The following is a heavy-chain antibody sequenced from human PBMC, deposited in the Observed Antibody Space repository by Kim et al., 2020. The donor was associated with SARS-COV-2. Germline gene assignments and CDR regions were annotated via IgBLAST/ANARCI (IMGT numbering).Heavy chain of an antibody. CDR3: ARGPYYYDSSGYSPLDY. Sequence: GGSLRLSCAASGFTFSSYAMHWVRQTPGKGLEWVAVISYDGSNKYYADSVKGRFTISRDNSKNTLYLQMNSLRAEDTAVDYCARGPYYYDSSGYSPLDYWGQGTLVTVSS. CDR2: ISYDGSNK. V-gene: IGHV3-30-3*01. CDR1: GFTFSSYA. D-gene: IGHD3-22*01. J-gene: IGHJ4*02.